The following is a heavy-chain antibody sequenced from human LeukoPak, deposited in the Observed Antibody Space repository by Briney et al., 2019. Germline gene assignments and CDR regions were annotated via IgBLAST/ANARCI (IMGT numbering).Heavy chain of an antibody. CDR1: GGSISSGDYY. CDR3: ARAGYSSSWYDY. V-gene: IGHV4-61*08. Sequence: PSETLSLTCTVSGGSISSGDYYWSWIRQPPGKGLEWIGYIYYSGSTNYNPSLKSRVTISVDTSKNQFSLKLSSVTAADTAVYYCARAGYSSSWYDYWGQGTLVTVSS. J-gene: IGHJ4*02. D-gene: IGHD6-13*01. CDR2: IYYSGST.